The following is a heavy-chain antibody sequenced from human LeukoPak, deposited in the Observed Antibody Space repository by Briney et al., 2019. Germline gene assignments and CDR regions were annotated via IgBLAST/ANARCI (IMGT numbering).Heavy chain of an antibody. D-gene: IGHD3-22*01. V-gene: IGHV3-49*04. CDR2: IRSKAYGGTT. CDR3: TRDPPYYHDSSGYYDY. J-gene: IGHJ4*02. Sequence: PGGSLRLSCTASGFTFGDYAMSWVRQAPGKGLEGVGFIRSKAYGGTTEYAASVKGRFTISTDDSKSIAYLQMNSLKTEHTAVHYCTRDPPYYHDSSGYYDYWGQGTLVTVSS. CDR1: GFTFGDYA.